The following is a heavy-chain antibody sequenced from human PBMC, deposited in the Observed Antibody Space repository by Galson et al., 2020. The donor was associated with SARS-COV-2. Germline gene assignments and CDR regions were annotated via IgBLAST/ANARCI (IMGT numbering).Heavy chain of an antibody. J-gene: IGHJ6*03. CDR1: GFTFSSYT. D-gene: IGHD1-1*01. V-gene: IGHV3-21*06. CDR2: ITTFSTYL. Sequence: GGSLRLSCAASGFTFSSYTMNWVRQVPGKGLEWVSSITTFSTYLNYADSVKGRFTISRDNANNLLFLQMDGLRAGDTAVYFCARTGTPHYYYSYYMDVWGRGTTVTVSS. CDR3: ARTGTPHYYYSYYMDV.